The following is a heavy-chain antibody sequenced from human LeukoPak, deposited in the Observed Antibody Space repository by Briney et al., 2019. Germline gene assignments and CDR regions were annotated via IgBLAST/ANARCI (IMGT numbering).Heavy chain of an antibody. J-gene: IGHJ3*02. D-gene: IGHD3-3*01. CDR3: ARQDHFWSGFAFDI. CDR2: IYYSGGT. CDR1: GGSISSSSYY. V-gene: IGHV4-39*01. Sequence: SETLSLTCTVSGGSISSSSYYWGWIRQPPGKGLEWIGSIYYSGGTYYNPSLKSRVTISVDTSKNQFSLKLSSVTAADTAVYYCARQDHFWSGFAFDIWGQGTMVTVSS.